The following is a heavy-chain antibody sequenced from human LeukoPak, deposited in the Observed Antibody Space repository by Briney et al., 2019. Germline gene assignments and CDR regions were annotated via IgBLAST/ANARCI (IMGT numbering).Heavy chain of an antibody. CDR3: AKLSYYDSSGYSDY. Sequence: PGGSLRLSCAASGFTFSSYAMSWVRQAPGEGLEWVSAISGSGGSTYYADSVKGRFTISRDNSKNTLYLQMNSLRAEDTAVYYCAKLSYYDSSGYSDYWGQGTLVTVSS. CDR1: GFTFSSYA. CDR2: ISGSGGST. D-gene: IGHD3-22*01. J-gene: IGHJ4*02. V-gene: IGHV3-23*01.